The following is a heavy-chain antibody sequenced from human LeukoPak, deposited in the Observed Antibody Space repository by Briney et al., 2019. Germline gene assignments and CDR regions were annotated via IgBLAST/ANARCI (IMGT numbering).Heavy chain of an antibody. Sequence: GGSLRLSCAASGFTLDNYAMHWVRQAPGKGLEWVSFISGDGGFTYYAGSVKGRFTISRDNSKNSLYLQMNSLRTEDTALYYCAKDAYTYGYRGYFDYWGQGTLVTVSS. CDR1: GFTLDNYA. CDR3: AKDAYTYGYRGYFDY. D-gene: IGHD5-18*01. J-gene: IGHJ4*02. V-gene: IGHV3-43*02. CDR2: ISGDGGFT.